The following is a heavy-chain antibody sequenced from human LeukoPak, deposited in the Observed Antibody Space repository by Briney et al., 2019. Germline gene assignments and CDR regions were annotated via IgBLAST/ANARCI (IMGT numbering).Heavy chain of an antibody. CDR3: ARVLSYGGPDYYYYKDV. CDR1: GYSISSGYY. J-gene: IGHJ6*03. D-gene: IGHD3-10*01. V-gene: IGHV4-38-2*02. Sequence: PSETLSLTCTVSGYSISSGYYWGWIRQPPGKGLEWIGSIYHSGSTYYNPSLKSRVTISVDTSKNQFSLKLSSVTAADTAVYYCARVLSYGGPDYYYYKDVWGKGTTVTVSS. CDR2: IYHSGST.